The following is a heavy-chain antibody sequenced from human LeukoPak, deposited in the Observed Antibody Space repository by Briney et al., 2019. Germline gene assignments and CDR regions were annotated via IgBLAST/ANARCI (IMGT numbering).Heavy chain of an antibody. V-gene: IGHV1-69*06. Sequence: GASVKVSCKASGGTFSSYAISWVRQARGQGLEWMGGIIPIFGTANYAQKFQGRVTITADKSTSTAYMELSSLRSEDTAVYYCARDVEMATIVWFDPWGQGTLVTVSS. CDR3: ARDVEMATIVWFDP. CDR2: IIPIFGTA. J-gene: IGHJ5*02. CDR1: GGTFSSYA. D-gene: IGHD5-24*01.